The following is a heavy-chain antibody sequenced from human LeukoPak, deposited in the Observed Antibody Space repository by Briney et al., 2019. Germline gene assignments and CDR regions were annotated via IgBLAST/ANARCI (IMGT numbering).Heavy chain of an antibody. CDR3: ARERATVTSD. CDR2: INLNSGAT. D-gene: IGHD4-4*01. CDR1: GYTFTDYY. J-gene: IGHJ4*02. V-gene: IGHV1-2*02. Sequence: ASVKVSCKASGYTFTDYYMHWVRQAPGQGLEWMGLINLNSGATNYAENFQGRVTMTRDTSSSTAYMEVSRLISDDTAVYYCARERATVTSDWGQGTLVTVSS.